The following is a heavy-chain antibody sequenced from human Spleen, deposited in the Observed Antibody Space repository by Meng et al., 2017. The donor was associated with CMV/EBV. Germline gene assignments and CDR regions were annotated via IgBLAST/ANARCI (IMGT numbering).Heavy chain of an antibody. CDR2: INPNSGGT. CDR1: GYTFTSYD. Sequence: ASVKVSCKASGYTFTSYDINWVRQATGQGLEWMGWINPNSGGTNYAQKFQGRVTMTRDTSISTAYMELSRLRSDDTAVYYCASESSSDDYWGQGTLVTVSS. J-gene: IGHJ4*02. CDR3: ASESSSDDY. V-gene: IGHV1-2*02. D-gene: IGHD6-6*01.